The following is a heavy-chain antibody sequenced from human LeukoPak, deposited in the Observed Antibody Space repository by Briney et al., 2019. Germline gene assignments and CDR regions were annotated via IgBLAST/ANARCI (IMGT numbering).Heavy chain of an antibody. CDR2: ISYDGSNK. J-gene: IGHJ4*02. CDR1: GFTFSSYG. D-gene: IGHD3-10*01. V-gene: IGHV3-30*03. Sequence: GGSLRLSCAASGFTFSSYGMHWVRQAPGKGLEWVVVISYDGSNKYYADSVKGRFTISRDNSKNTLYLQMNSLRAEDTAVYYCARGVRGVISFDYWGQGTLVTVSS. CDR3: ARGVRGVISFDY.